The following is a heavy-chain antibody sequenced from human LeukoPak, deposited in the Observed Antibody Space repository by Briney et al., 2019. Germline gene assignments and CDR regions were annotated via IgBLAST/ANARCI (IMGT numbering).Heavy chain of an antibody. J-gene: IGHJ4*02. CDR1: GYTFTGYY. D-gene: IGHD3-3*01. CDR3: ARDLMPFNYDFWSGYPY. Sequence: ASVKVSCKASGYTFTGYYMHWVRQAPGQGLEWMGWINPNSGGTNYAQKFQGRVTMTRDTSISTAYMELSRLRSDDTAVYYCARDLMPFNYDFWSGYPYWGQGTLVTVSS. V-gene: IGHV1-2*02. CDR2: INPNSGGT.